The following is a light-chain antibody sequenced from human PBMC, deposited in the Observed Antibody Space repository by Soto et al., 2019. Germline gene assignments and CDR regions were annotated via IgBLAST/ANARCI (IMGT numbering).Light chain of an antibody. CDR3: HHYGSSPRT. CDR2: GAF. Sequence: EIVLTQSPGTLSLSPGDRATLSCRASQSVSSNFLAWHQQKPGQAPRLHIYGAFIRATGIPDRFSGSGSWTDFTLTIRRLEPEDFAMYFCHHYGSSPRTFGQGTKVESK. CDR1: QSVSSNF. J-gene: IGKJ1*01. V-gene: IGKV3-20*01.